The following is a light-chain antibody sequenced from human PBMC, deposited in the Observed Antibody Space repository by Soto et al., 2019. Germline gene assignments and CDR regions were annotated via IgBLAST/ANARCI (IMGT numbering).Light chain of an antibody. J-gene: IGKJ5*01. CDR3: QQYNNCPPFT. CDR1: QSVSSN. CDR2: VAS. Sequence: EIVMTQAPATLSVSPGERVTLSCRASQSVSSNLAWYQQQPGQAPRLLMYVASTRATGFPARFSGSGSGTEFTLTISSLQSKYFAVYYCQQYNNCPPFTFGQGTLPETK. V-gene: IGKV3-15*01.